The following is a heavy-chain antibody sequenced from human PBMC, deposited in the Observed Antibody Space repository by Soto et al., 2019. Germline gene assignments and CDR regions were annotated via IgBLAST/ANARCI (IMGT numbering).Heavy chain of an antibody. D-gene: IGHD2-15*01. CDR2: ISYDGSNK. CDR1: GFTFSSYA. V-gene: IGHV3-30-3*01. Sequence: GGSLRLSCAASGFTFSSYAMHWVRQAPGKGLEWVAVISYDGSNKYYADSVKGRFTISRDNSKNTLYLQMNSLRAEDTAVYYCARSDGYCSGGSCYPIDYWGQGTLVTVSS. CDR3: ARSDGYCSGGSCYPIDY. J-gene: IGHJ4*02.